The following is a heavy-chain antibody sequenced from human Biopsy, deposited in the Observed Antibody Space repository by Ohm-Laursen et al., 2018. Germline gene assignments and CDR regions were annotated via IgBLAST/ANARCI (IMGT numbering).Heavy chain of an antibody. D-gene: IGHD5-18*01. CDR2: IFYDGSNT. CDR3: AKDRYNYTPIGGFSMDV. V-gene: IGHV3-30*18. CDR1: GFSFSSYG. J-gene: IGHJ3*01. Sequence: SLRLSCAASGFSFSSYGMHWVRQAPGKGLEWVAFIFYDGSNTYYADSVKGRFTISRDNSRDTLYLQMSSLRADDTAVYYCAKDRYNYTPIGGFSMDVWGQGTMVIVSS.